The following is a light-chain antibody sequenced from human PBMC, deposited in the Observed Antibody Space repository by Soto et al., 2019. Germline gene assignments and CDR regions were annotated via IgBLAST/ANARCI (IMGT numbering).Light chain of an antibody. CDR3: AAWDDSLNGLV. CDR1: SSNIGSNT. V-gene: IGLV1-44*01. Sequence: QSVLTQPPSASGTPGQRVTISCSGSSSNIGSNTVNWYQQLPGTAPKLLIYSNNQRPSGVPDRFSGSKSGTSASLAISGLQSEDAVDYYCAAWDDSLNGLVFDGGTKLTVL. CDR2: SNN. J-gene: IGLJ2*01.